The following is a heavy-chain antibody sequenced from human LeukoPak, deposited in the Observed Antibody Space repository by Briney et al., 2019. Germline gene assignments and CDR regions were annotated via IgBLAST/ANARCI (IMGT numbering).Heavy chain of an antibody. V-gene: IGHV3-30-3*01. CDR1: GFTFSSYA. Sequence: GRSLRLSCAASGFTFSSYAMHWVRQAPGKGLEWVAVISYDGSNKYSADSVKGRFTISRDNSKNTLYLQMNSLRAEDTAVYYCARSASHYYDSSGYSYYFDYWGQGTLVTVSS. CDR2: ISYDGSNK. CDR3: ARSASHYYDSSGYSYYFDY. D-gene: IGHD3-22*01. J-gene: IGHJ4*02.